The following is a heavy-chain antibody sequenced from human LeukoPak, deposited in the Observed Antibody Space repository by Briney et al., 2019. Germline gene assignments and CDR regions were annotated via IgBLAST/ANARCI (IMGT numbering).Heavy chain of an antibody. D-gene: IGHD3-10*01. CDR1: GYTFTSYG. V-gene: IGHV1-18*04. Sequence: ASVKVSCKASGYTFTSYGISWVRQAPGQGLEWMGWISAYNGNTNYAQKLQGRVTMTTDTSTSTAYMELRSLRSDDTAVYYCARDRVPLYGSGSYYVCWGQGTLVTVSS. CDR2: ISAYNGNT. CDR3: ARDRVPLYGSGSYYVC. J-gene: IGHJ4*02.